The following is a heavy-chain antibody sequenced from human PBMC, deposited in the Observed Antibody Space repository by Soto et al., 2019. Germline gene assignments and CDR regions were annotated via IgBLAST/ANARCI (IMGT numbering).Heavy chain of an antibody. Sequence: QITLKESGPTLVKATQTLTLTCTFSGFSLSTSGVGVGWIRQPPGKALEWLALIYWDDDKRYSPSLKSRLTITKDTSKNQVVLTTTNMDPVDTATYYCAPTYYYDSSGYYYVHPWGQGTLVTVSS. D-gene: IGHD3-22*01. CDR2: IYWDDDK. V-gene: IGHV2-5*02. CDR1: GFSLSTSGVG. CDR3: APTYYYDSSGYYYVHP. J-gene: IGHJ5*02.